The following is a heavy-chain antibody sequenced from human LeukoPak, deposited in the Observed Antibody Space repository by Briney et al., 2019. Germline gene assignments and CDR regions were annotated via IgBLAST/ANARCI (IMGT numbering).Heavy chain of an antibody. Sequence: ASVKVSCKASGYTFTSYGISWVRQAPGQGLEWMGWISAYNGNTNYAQKLQGRVTITTDTSTSTAYMELRSLRSDDTAVYYCARDKEWELPFIIDYGMDVWGQGTTVTVSS. J-gene: IGHJ6*02. CDR2: ISAYNGNT. CDR3: ARDKEWELPFIIDYGMDV. D-gene: IGHD1-26*01. CDR1: GYTFTSYG. V-gene: IGHV1-18*01.